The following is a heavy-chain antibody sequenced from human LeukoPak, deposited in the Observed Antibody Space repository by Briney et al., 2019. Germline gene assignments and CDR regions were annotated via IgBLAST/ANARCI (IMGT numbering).Heavy chain of an antibody. V-gene: IGHV1-69*06. D-gene: IGHD1-26*01. J-gene: IGHJ6*03. CDR2: IIPIFGTA. CDR1: GGTFSSYA. Sequence: SVKVSCKASGGTFSSYAISWVRQAPGQGLEWMGGIIPIFGTANYAQKFQGRVTITADKSTSTAYMELSSLRSEDTAVYYCASAVSGSYYSYYYMDVWGKGTTVTVSS. CDR3: ASAVSGSYYSYYYMDV.